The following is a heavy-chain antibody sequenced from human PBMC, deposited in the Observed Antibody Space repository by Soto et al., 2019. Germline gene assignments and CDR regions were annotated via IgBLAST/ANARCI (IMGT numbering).Heavy chain of an antibody. CDR1: GYSFTSYW. CDR2: IYPGDSDT. V-gene: IGHV5-51*01. J-gene: IGHJ6*03. D-gene: IGHD2-15*01. CDR3: ARSTSDCSGGSCYGGYYYYYMDV. Sequence: GESLKISCKGSGYSFTSYWIGWVRQMPGKGLEWMGIIYPGDSDTRYSPSLQGQVTISADKSISTAYLQWSSLKASDTAMYYCARSTSDCSGGSCYGGYYYYYMDVWGKGTTVTVSS.